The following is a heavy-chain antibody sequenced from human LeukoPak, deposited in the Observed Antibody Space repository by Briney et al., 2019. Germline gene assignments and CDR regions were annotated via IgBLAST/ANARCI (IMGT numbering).Heavy chain of an antibody. Sequence: SVKVSCKASGGTFSSYAISWVRQAPGQGLEWMGGIIPIFGTANYAQKFQGRVTITTDESTSTAYMELSSLRSEDTAVYYCARTGSLARNGYNYGGHFDYWGQGTLVTVSS. D-gene: IGHD5-24*01. J-gene: IGHJ4*02. CDR1: GGTFSSYA. CDR3: ARTGSLARNGYNYGGHFDY. V-gene: IGHV1-69*05. CDR2: IIPIFGTA.